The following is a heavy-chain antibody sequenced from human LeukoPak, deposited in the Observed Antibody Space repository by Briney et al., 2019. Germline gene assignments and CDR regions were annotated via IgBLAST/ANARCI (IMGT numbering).Heavy chain of an antibody. CDR2: ISSSGSTI. Sequence: GGSLRLSCAASGFTFSDYYMSWIRQAPGKGLEWVSYISSSGSTIYYADSVKGRFTISRDNAKNSLYLQMNSLRAEDTAVYYCARQRGYSYGFEDPKHFGYWGQGTLVTVSS. J-gene: IGHJ4*02. D-gene: IGHD5-18*01. V-gene: IGHV3-11*01. CDR3: ARQRGYSYGFEDPKHFGY. CDR1: GFTFSDYY.